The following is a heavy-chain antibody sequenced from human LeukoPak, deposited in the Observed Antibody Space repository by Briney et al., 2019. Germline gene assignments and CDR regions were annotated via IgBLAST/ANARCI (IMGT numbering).Heavy chain of an antibody. CDR1: GGTFSSYA. D-gene: IGHD3-10*01. CDR3: ARDGRGPGPYWYFDL. V-gene: IGHV1-69*13. J-gene: IGHJ2*01. CDR2: IIPIFGTA. Sequence: GASVKVSCKASGGTFSSYAISWVRQAPGQGLEWMGGIIPIFGTANYAQKFQGRVTITADESTSTAYMELSSLRSEDTAVYYCARDGRGPGPYWYFDLWGRGTLVTVSS.